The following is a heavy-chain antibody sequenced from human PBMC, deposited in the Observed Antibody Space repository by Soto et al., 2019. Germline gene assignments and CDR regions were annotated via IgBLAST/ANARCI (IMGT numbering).Heavy chain of an antibody. CDR2: SSPRGDTI. Sequence: GGSLRLSCVASGFSLANYPMNWVRQTPGKGLEWISYSSPRGDTIYYADSVEGRFTISRDNARNSLSLHMSSLRDEDSALYYCAEGPHTNVGWPYYFESWGQGVPVTVSS. CDR1: GFSLANYP. D-gene: IGHD6-19*01. V-gene: IGHV3-48*02. J-gene: IGHJ4*02. CDR3: AEGPHTNVGWPYYFES.